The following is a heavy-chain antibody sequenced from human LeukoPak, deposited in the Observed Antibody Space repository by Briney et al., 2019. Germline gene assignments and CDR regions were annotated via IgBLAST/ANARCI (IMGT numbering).Heavy chain of an antibody. CDR2: ISYDGSNK. D-gene: IGHD3-22*01. J-gene: IGHJ4*02. Sequence: QAGGSLRLSCAASGFTFSSYAMHWVRQAPGKGLEWAAVISYDGSNKYYADSVKGRFTISRDNSKNTLYLQMNSLRAEDMAVYYCAREGLRGYYYDSSGYYFDYWGQGTLVTVSS. CDR3: AREGLRGYYYDSSGYYFDY. CDR1: GFTFSSYA. V-gene: IGHV3-30*04.